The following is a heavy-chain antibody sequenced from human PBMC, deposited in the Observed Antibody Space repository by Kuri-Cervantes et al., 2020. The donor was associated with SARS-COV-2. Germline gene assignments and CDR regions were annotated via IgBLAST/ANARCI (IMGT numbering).Heavy chain of an antibody. Sequence: GSLRLSCAASGFTFSNAWMSWVRQAPGKGLEWVGEIYHSGSTNYNPSLKSRVTISVDTSKNQFSLKLSSVTAADTAVYYCARRICSSTSCYYYNWFDPWGQGTLVTVSS. CDR1: GFTFSNAW. J-gene: IGHJ5*02. V-gene: IGHV4-4*02. D-gene: IGHD2-2*01. CDR3: ARRICSSTSCYYYNWFDP. CDR2: IYHSGST.